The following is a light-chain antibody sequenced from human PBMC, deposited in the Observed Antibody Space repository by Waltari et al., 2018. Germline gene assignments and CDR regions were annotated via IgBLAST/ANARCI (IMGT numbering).Light chain of an antibody. V-gene: IGLV9-49*01. Sequence: QPVLTQPPSASASLGASVTITCTLTSGYSNYKVDWYQQRPGKGPRFVMRVGTGGIVGSKGDGIPDRFSVLGSGLNRYLTIRNVQEEDESDYHCGSDLGRGSDFLYVFGGGTKLTVL. CDR2: VGTGGIVG. CDR1: SGYSNYK. J-gene: IGLJ2*01. CDR3: GSDLGRGSDFLYV.